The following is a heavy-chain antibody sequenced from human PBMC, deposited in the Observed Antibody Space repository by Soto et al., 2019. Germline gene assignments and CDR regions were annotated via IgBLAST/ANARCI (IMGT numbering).Heavy chain of an antibody. D-gene: IGHD1-1*01. V-gene: IGHV3-23*01. Sequence: EVQLLESGGGSVQPGGSLKLSCAVSGFSISEYGVTWVRQPPGKGLYWVSGFSGGRGGTFYADSVRGRFTISRDDSRNMVYLRMDSLGVEDTAVYYCGKWNGFGDSWGQGTLVTVSS. CDR2: FSGGRGGT. CDR3: GKWNGFGDS. CDR1: GFSISEYG. J-gene: IGHJ4*02.